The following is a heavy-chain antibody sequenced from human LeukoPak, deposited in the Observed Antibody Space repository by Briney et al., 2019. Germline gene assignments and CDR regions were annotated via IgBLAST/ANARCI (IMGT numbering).Heavy chain of an antibody. J-gene: IGHJ6*03. CDR2: IYYSGST. V-gene: IGHV4-59*12. Sequence: SETLSLTCTVSGGSISSYYWSWIRQPPGKGLEWIGYIYYSGSTNYNPSLKSRVTISVDTSKNQFSLKLSSVTAADTAVYYCAREETVWRGSYYYMDVWGKGTTVTISS. CDR3: AREETVWRGSYYYMDV. D-gene: IGHD4-17*01. CDR1: GGSISSYY.